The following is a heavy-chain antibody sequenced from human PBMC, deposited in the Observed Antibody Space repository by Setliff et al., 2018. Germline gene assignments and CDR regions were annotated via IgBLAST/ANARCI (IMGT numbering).Heavy chain of an antibody. J-gene: IGHJ4*02. Sequence: PSETVSLTCTVSGGSISSGSYYWSWIRQPAGKGLEWIGHIYTSGSTNYNPSLKSRVTISVDTSKNQFSLKLSSVTAADTAVYYCASYRQDVNYWGQGTLVTVS. CDR1: GGSISSGSYY. D-gene: IGHD4-4*01. V-gene: IGHV4-61*09. CDR3: ASYRQDVNY. CDR2: IYTSGST.